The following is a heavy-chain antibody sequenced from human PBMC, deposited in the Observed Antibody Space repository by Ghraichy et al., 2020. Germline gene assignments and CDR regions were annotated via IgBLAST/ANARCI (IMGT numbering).Heavy chain of an antibody. CDR2: ISGSGGST. V-gene: IGHV3-23*01. CDR3: AKGIAAAGTYYYYGVDA. CDR1: GLTFSSYT. Sequence: GGSLRLSCAASGLTFSSYTMSWVRQAPGKGLEWVSLISGSGGSTYHADSVKGRFTISRDNSKNTLYLQMNSLRAEDTAVYYCAKGIAAAGTYYYYGVDAWGQGTTVTVSS. D-gene: IGHD6-13*01. J-gene: IGHJ6*01.